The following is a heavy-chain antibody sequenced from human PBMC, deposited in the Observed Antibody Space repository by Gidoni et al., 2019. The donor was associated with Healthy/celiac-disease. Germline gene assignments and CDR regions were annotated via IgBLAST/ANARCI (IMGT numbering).Heavy chain of an antibody. CDR1: GGTFSSYA. CDR3: ARGQLELPEPPDYHYYMDV. J-gene: IGHJ6*03. CDR2: IIPIFGTA. Sequence: QVQLVQSGAEVKKPGSAVKVSCKASGGTFSSYASSWVRQAPGQGLEWMGGIIPIFGTANYAQKFQGRVTITADESTSTAYMELSSLRSEDTAVYYCARGQLELPEPPDYHYYMDVWGKGTTVTVSS. D-gene: IGHD1-1*01. V-gene: IGHV1-69*01.